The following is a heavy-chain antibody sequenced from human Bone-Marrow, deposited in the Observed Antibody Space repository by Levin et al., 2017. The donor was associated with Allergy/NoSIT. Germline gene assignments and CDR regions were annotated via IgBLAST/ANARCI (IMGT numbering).Heavy chain of an antibody. V-gene: IGHV3-30*18. D-gene: IGHD2-2*01. CDR1: GFTFSSYG. J-gene: IGHJ4*02. Sequence: GGSLRLSCAASGFTFSSYGMHWVRQAPGKGLEWVAVISYDGSNKYYADSVKGRFTISRDNSKNTLYLQMNSLRAEDTAVYYCAKDSAPFGCSSTSCYLYYFDYWGQGTLVTVSS. CDR2: ISYDGSNK. CDR3: AKDSAPFGCSSTSCYLYYFDY.